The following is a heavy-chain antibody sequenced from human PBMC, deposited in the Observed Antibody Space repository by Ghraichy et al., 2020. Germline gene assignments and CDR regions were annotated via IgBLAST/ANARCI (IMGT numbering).Heavy chain of an antibody. CDR1: GYSFTGYA. J-gene: IGHJ4*02. Sequence: ASVKVSCKASGYSFTGYAMHWVRQAPGQRPEWMGWIKVGTGDTRYSQKIQDRVTITRDTSASTAYMELSSLRSEDTAVYYCARSPGWFDSSGYYYDYWGQGTLVTVSS. V-gene: IGHV1-3*01. CDR3: ARSPGWFDSSGYYYDY. D-gene: IGHD3-22*01. CDR2: IKVGTGDT.